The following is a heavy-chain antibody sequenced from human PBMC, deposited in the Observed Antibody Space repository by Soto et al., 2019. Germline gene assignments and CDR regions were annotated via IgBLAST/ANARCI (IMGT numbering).Heavy chain of an antibody. V-gene: IGHV1-18*04. D-gene: IGHD4-17*01. CDR1: GYTFTSYG. CDR3: ARDRATVTFPELSGYYCGMDV. CDR2: ISAYNGNT. Sequence: VASVKVSCKASGYTFTSYGISWVRQAPGQGLEWMGWISAYNGNTNYAQKLQGRVTMTTDTSTSTAYMELRSLRSDDTAVYYCARDRATVTFPELSGYYCGMDVWGQGTTVTVSS. J-gene: IGHJ6*02.